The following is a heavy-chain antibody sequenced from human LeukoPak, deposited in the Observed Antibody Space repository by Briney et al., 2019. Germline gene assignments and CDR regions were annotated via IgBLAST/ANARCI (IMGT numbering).Heavy chain of an antibody. V-gene: IGHV3-21*01. CDR1: GFTFSSYS. Sequence: PGGSLRLSCAASGFTFSSYSMNWVRQAPGKGLEWVSSISSSSSFKYYADSVKGRFTISRDNAENSLYLQMNSLRAEDTAVYYCARSKNSIGEPQPSSDYWGQGTLVTVSS. CDR2: ISSSSSFK. J-gene: IGHJ4*02. D-gene: IGHD3-10*01. CDR3: ARSKNSIGEPQPSSDY.